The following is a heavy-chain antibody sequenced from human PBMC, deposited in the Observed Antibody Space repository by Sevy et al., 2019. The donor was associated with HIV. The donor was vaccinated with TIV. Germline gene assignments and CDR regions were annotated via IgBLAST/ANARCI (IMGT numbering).Heavy chain of an antibody. J-gene: IGHJ4*02. Sequence: SETLSLTCTVSGGSITSLWYWIRQPPGKGLEWIANIYYNGHINYNPSLKSRVTLSLDTSKNQFSLRLSSVTAADTAMYYCAGENARGRGYSWGQGTLVTVSS. CDR3: AGENARGRGYS. D-gene: IGHD3-10*01. CDR2: IYYNGHI. CDR1: GGSITSL. V-gene: IGHV4-59*08.